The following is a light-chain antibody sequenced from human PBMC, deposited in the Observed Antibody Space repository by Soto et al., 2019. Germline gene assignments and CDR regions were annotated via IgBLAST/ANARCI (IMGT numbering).Light chain of an antibody. CDR3: CSYAGSYTFNYV. V-gene: IGLV2-11*01. CDR2: DVS. Sequence: QSALTQPRSVFRSPGPSVTLSFPGTNSDVGGYNYVSWYQQHPGKAPKLMIYDVSKRPSGVPDRFSGSKSGNTASLTISGLQAEDEADYYCCSYAGSYTFNYVFGTGTKVTVL. J-gene: IGLJ1*01. CDR1: NSDVGGYNY.